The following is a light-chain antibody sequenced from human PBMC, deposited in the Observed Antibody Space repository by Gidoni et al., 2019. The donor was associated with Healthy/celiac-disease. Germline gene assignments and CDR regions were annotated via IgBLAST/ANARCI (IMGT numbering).Light chain of an antibody. CDR3: QQYGT. Sequence: EMVLTQSPGTLSLSPGEGATLSCRASQSVSSSYLAWYQQKPGQAPRLLIYGASSRATGIPDRFRGSGSGTDFTLTISRLEPEDFAVYYCQQYGTFGGGTKVEIK. J-gene: IGKJ4*02. V-gene: IGKV3-20*01. CDR2: GAS. CDR1: QSVSSSY.